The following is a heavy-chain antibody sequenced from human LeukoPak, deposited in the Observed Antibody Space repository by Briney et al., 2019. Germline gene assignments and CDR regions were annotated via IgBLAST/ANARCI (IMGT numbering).Heavy chain of an antibody. CDR1: GGSISSSSAY. CDR2: IYYSKNT. V-gene: IGHV4-39*01. Sequence: SETRSLTCTVSGGSISSSSAYWGWIRQPPGKGLEWIGSIYYSKNTYYNPSLKSRGTISADTSKNQFSLTLGSVSATDTAVYYCVSPRGFSYGYFDYWGQGTLLTVSS. J-gene: IGHJ4*02. CDR3: VSPRGFSYGYFDY. D-gene: IGHD5-18*01.